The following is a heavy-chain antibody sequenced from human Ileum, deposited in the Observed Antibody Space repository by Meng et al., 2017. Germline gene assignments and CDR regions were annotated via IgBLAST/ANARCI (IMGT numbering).Heavy chain of an antibody. V-gene: IGHV4-61*01. CDR2: AST. CDR1: GASVTTSHYQ. CDR3: ARDHWGSLDY. Sequence: QGQLPEAGPGLVGPSETLSLICTVSGASVTTSHYQWGWIRQPPGKGLEWIGYASTNYNPSLKSRLTISLDTSKNQVSLKLTSVTAADTAVYYCARDHWGSLDYWGQGILVTVSS. J-gene: IGHJ4*02. D-gene: IGHD7-27*01.